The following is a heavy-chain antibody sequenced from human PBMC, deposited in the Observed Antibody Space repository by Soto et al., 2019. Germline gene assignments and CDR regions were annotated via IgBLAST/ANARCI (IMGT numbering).Heavy chain of an antibody. Sequence: GGSLRLSCAASGFTFSNAWMNWVRQAPGKGLEWVGRIKSKTDGGTTDYAAPVKGRFTISRDDSKNTLYLQMNSLKTEDTAVYYCTTTQQLVIEPYYYGMDVWGQGTTVTVSS. CDR1: GFTFSNAW. J-gene: IGHJ6*02. D-gene: IGHD6-13*01. CDR2: IKSKTDGGTT. V-gene: IGHV3-15*07. CDR3: TTTQQLVIEPYYYGMDV.